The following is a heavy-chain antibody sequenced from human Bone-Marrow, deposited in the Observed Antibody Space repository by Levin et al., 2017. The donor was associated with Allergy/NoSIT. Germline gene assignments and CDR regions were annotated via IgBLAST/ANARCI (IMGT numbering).Heavy chain of an antibody. Sequence: PGGSLRLSCEVSGFPFNDYEMNWVRQTPAKGLEWVSYISVTGSSTYYSDSVRGRFTVSRDNAKKPLFLQMNSLRGEDTAVYYCVRESSTAAVTLMRYFDHWGQGALVTVSS. CDR1: GFPFNDYE. D-gene: IGHD4-17*01. V-gene: IGHV3-48*03. J-gene: IGHJ4*02. CDR2: ISVTGSST. CDR3: VRESSTAAVTLMRYFDH.